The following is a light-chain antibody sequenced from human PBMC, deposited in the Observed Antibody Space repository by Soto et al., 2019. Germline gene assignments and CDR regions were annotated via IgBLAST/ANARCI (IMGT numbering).Light chain of an antibody. CDR3: QQYQRHPPT. Sequence: EIVLTQSPGTLSLSPGESAPLSCRASQSDSSSYLAWYQQKPGQAPRLLIYGASTRVACIPASFSGSGSGTEFSLTISRLQTEDMATYYCQQYQRHPPTFGGGTKVDIK. V-gene: IGKV3-20*01. CDR1: QSDSSSY. CDR2: GAS. J-gene: IGKJ4*01.